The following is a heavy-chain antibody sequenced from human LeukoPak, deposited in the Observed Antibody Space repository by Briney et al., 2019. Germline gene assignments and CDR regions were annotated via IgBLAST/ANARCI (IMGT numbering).Heavy chain of an antibody. CDR3: AKGGSGSYSPYYFDY. CDR2: ISGSGGST. CDR1: GFTFSSYA. Sequence: GGSLRLSCTASGFTFSSYAMSWVRQAPGKGLEWVSAISGSGGSTYYADSVKGRFTISRDNSKNTLYLQMNSLRAEDTAVYYCAKGGSGSYSPYYFDYWGQGTLVTVSS. V-gene: IGHV3-23*01. J-gene: IGHJ4*02. D-gene: IGHD3-10*01.